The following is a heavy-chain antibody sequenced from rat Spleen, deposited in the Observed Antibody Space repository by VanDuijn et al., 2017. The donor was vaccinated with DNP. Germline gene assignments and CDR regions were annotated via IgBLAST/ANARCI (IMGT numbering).Heavy chain of an antibody. CDR3: ARGDYGGYSFAY. CDR2: IIYDGSST. J-gene: IGHJ3*01. D-gene: IGHD1-11*01. V-gene: IGHV5-17*01. CDR1: GFTFSDYA. Sequence: EVQLVESGGGLVQPGRSLKLSCAASGFTFSDYAMAWVRQAPKKGLEWVATIIYDGSSTYYRDSVKGRFTISRDNAKSTLYLQMDSLRSEDTATYYCARGDYGGYSFAYWGQGTLVTVSS.